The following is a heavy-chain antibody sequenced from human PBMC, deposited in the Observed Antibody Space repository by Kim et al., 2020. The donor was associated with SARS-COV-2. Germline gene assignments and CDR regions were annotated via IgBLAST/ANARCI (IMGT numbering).Heavy chain of an antibody. V-gene: IGHV1-69*01. Sequence: AQKFQGRVTITAEEYTSTAYMELSSLRSEDTAVYYCARDYYDSSGKYFDYWGQGTLVTVSS. J-gene: IGHJ4*02. CDR3: ARDYYDSSGKYFDY. D-gene: IGHD3-22*01.